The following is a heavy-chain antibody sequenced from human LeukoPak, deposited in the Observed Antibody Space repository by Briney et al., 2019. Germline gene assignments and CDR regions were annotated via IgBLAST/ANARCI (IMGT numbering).Heavy chain of an antibody. Sequence: GGSLRLSCAASGFTFSSYSMNWVRQAPGKGLEWVSSISSSSSYIYYADSVKGRFTISRDNAKNSLYLQMNNLRAEDTAVYYCARARIGGAFDIWGQGTMVTVSS. D-gene: IGHD1-26*01. CDR2: ISSSSSYI. V-gene: IGHV3-21*01. CDR1: GFTFSSYS. J-gene: IGHJ3*02. CDR3: ARARIGGAFDI.